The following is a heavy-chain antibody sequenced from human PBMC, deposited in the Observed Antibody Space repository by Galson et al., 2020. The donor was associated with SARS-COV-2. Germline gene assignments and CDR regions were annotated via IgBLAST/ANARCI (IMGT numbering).Heavy chain of an antibody. CDR3: VKDVRFWAGSVDV. CDR2: TSGNRGSI. D-gene: IGHD3-10*02. V-gene: IGHV3-23*01. Sequence: CATSGVVHSNYAMNWVRQAPGEGLESVPTTSGNRGSIYYADSVNGRFAISRDESTNTVYLQMNRLTTEDTAVYYCVKDVRFWAGSVDVLSQGTTVTVS. J-gene: IGHJ6*01. CDR1: GVVHSNYA.